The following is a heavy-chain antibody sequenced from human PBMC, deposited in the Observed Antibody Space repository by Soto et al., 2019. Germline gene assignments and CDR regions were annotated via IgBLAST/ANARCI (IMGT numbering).Heavy chain of an antibody. D-gene: IGHD4-4*01. CDR2: IYYDGRT. Sequence: QVQLQESGPGLVKPSETLSLTCTVSGGSISNYFWVWIRQPPGKGLEWIGYIYYDGRTDYNPSLKSRVTISLDPPKKKFSLRLSSVTAADTAVYYCARLGNYEGAYWGQGALVTVSS. V-gene: IGHV4-59*08. CDR1: GGSISNYF. J-gene: IGHJ4*02. CDR3: ARLGNYEGAY.